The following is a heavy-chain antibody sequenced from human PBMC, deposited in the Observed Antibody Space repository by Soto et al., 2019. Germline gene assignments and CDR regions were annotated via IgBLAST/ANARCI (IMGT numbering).Heavy chain of an antibody. CDR2: ICYGRTN. J-gene: IGHJ4*02. Sequence: LSLTCTVTGDSISSRSYYWGSVRQPPRKGTESSGSICYGRTNYKTPCLSSGVSSSIDTSKDKFCPNLKYVSAADTALYPCARQRAYVVTQAYFDLWGRGSLVTVSS. V-gene: IGHV4-39*01. D-gene: IGHD3-16*01. CDR1: GDSISSRSYY. CDR3: ARQRAYVVTQAYFDL.